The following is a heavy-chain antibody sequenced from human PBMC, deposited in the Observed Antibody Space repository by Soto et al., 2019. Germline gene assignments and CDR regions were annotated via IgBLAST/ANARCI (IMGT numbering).Heavy chain of an antibody. J-gene: IGHJ6*02. Sequence: SETLSLTCAVYGGSFSGYYWSWIRQPPGKGLEWIGEINHSGSTNYNPSLKSRVTISVDTSKNQFSLKLSSLTAADTAVYYCARVGLGTAMGEEDGMDVWGQGTTVT. V-gene: IGHV4-34*01. CDR2: INHSGST. CDR1: GGSFSGYY. CDR3: ARVGLGTAMGEEDGMDV. D-gene: IGHD5-18*01.